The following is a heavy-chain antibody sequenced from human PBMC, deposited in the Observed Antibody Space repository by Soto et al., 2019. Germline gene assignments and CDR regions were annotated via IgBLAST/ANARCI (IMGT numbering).Heavy chain of an antibody. CDR3: ARSPSAVSSFDY. CDR2: IIPIFGTA. Sequence: SVKVSCKASGGTFSSYAISWVRQAPGQGLEWMGGIIPIFGTANYAQKFQGRVTITADESTSTAYMELSSLRSEDTAVYYCARSPSAVSSFDYWGQGTLVTVSS. J-gene: IGHJ4*02. CDR1: GGTFSSYA. V-gene: IGHV1-69*13.